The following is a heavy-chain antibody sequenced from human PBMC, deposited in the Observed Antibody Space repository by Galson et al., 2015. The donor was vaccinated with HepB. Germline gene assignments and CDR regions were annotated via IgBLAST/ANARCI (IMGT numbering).Heavy chain of an antibody. D-gene: IGHD1-26*01. CDR3: ARDGSGSYDY. CDR1: GFTFSSFS. CDR2: ISGSSRYR. V-gene: IGHV3-21*01. Sequence: SLRLSCATSGFTFSSFSMNWDRQAPGKGLEWVSSISGSSRYRYYADSVKGRFTISRDNAKNSLYLQIHSLRAEDTAIYYCARDGSGSYDYWGQGTLVTVSS. J-gene: IGHJ4*02.